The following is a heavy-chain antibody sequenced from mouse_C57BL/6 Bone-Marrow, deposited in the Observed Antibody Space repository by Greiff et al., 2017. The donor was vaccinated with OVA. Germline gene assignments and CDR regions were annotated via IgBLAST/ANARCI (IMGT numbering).Heavy chain of an antibody. Sequence: EVQGVESGGGLVQPGGSMKLSCVASGFTFSNYWMNWVRQSPEKGLEWVAQIRLKSDNYATHYAESVKGRFTISRDDSKSSVYLQMNNLRAEDTGIYYCTGRGYGSSYDYFDYWGQGTTLTVSS. D-gene: IGHD1-1*01. CDR1: GFTFSNYW. V-gene: IGHV6-3*01. J-gene: IGHJ2*01. CDR2: IRLKSDNYAT. CDR3: TGRGYGSSYDYFDY.